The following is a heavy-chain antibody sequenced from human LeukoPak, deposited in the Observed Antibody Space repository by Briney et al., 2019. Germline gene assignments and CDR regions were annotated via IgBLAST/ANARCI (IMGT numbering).Heavy chain of an antibody. Sequence: SETLSLTCTVSGGSISSGDYYWSWIRQPPGKGLEWIGYIYYSGSTYYNPPLKSRVTISVDTSKNQFSLKLSSVTAADTAVYYCARDRYYYDSSGYYGSPPVWYFDLWGRGTLVTVSS. V-gene: IGHV4-30-4*01. CDR2: IYYSGST. J-gene: IGHJ2*01. CDR1: GGSISSGDYY. CDR3: ARDRYYYDSSGYYGSPPVWYFDL. D-gene: IGHD3-22*01.